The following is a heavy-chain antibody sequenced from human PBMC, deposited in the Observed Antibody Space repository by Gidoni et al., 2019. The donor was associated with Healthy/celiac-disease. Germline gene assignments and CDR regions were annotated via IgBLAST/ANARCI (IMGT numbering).Heavy chain of an antibody. J-gene: IGHJ3*02. CDR3: ARGGDGDAFDI. CDR1: CFTFSSYA. Sequence: QVQLVESGGGVVHPGRSLRPSCAASCFTFSSYAMHWVRQAPGKGLEWVAVISYDGSNRYYADSVKGRFTISRDNSKNTLYLQMNSLRAEDTAVYYCARGGDGDAFDIWGQGTMVTVSS. CDR2: ISYDGSNR. V-gene: IGHV3-30-3*01.